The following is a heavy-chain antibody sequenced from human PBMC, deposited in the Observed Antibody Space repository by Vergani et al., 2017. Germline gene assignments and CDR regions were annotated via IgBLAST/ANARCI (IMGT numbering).Heavy chain of an antibody. CDR3: ARAGAYCSSPNCDWVWDYYYYMDV. J-gene: IGHJ6*03. V-gene: IGHV3-21*01. CDR2: ISTSAKHI. CDR1: GFDFSQYN. D-gene: IGHD2-2*01. Sequence: EVQLVESGGGLLKPGASLRLSCVASGFDFSQYNFNWVRQAPGKGPEWVSSISTSAKHIFYEDSVKGRFTVSRDDAKKSLFLQVDSLRVEDTAVYYCARAGAYCSSPNCDWVWDYYYYMDVWGKGTTVTVSS.